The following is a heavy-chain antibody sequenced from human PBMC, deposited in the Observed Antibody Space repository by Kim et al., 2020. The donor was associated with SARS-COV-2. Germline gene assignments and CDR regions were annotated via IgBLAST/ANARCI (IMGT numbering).Heavy chain of an antibody. Sequence: SETLSLTCAVYGGSFSGYYWSWIRQPPGKGLEWIGEINHSGSTNYNPSLKSRVTISVDTSKNQFSLKLSSVTAADTAVYYCARRRGGTTVVTLGLGYYYYGMDVWGQGTTVTVSS. D-gene: IGHD4-17*01. CDR1: GGSFSGYY. J-gene: IGHJ6*02. CDR3: ARRRGGTTVVTLGLGYYYYGMDV. V-gene: IGHV4-34*01. CDR2: INHSGST.